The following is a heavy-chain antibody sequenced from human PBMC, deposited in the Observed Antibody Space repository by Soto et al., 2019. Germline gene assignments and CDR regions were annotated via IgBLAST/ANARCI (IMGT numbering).Heavy chain of an antibody. D-gene: IGHD3-3*01. J-gene: IGHJ4*02. Sequence: ASVKVSCKASGYTFTSYGISWVRQAPGQGLEWMGWISAYNGNTNYAQKLQGRVTMTTDTSTSTAYMELRSLRSDDTAVYYCARDKTAHTKSRVSNYDSPPYYFDYWGQGTLVTVSS. CDR2: ISAYNGNT. CDR1: GYTFTSYG. V-gene: IGHV1-18*01. CDR3: ARDKTAHTKSRVSNYDSPPYYFDY.